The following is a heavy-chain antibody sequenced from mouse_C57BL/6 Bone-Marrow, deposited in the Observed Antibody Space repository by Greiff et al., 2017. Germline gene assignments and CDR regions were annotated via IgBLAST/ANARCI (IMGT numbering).Heavy chain of an antibody. V-gene: IGHV1-50*01. J-gene: IGHJ4*01. Sequence: QVQLKQPGAELVKPGASVKLSCKASGYTFTSYWMQWVKQRPGQGLEWIGEIDPSDSYTNYNQKFKGKATLTVDTSSSPAYMQLSSLTSEDSAVYYCARWGYDAMDYWGQGTSVTVSS. CDR2: IDPSDSYT. CDR3: ARWGYDAMDY. CDR1: GYTFTSYW. D-gene: IGHD3-1*01.